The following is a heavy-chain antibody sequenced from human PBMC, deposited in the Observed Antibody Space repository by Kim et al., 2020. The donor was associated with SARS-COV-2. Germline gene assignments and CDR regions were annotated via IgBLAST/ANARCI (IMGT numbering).Heavy chain of an antibody. CDR3: AKDRRVWPRMARYYYYGMDV. Sequence: GGSLRLSCAASGFTFDDYAMHWVRQAPGKGLEWVAGISWDSGNICYADSVKGRFTISRDNAKNSLYLQMNSLRAEDTALYYCAKDRRVWPRMARYYYYGMDVWGQGTTVTVSS. CDR1: GFTFDDYA. D-gene: IGHD5-12*01. V-gene: IGHV3-9*01. J-gene: IGHJ6*02. CDR2: ISWDSGNI.